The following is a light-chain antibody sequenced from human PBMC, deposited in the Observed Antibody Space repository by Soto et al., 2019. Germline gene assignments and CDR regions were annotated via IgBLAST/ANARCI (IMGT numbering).Light chain of an antibody. Sequence: EIVMTQSPVTLSMSPGERATLSCRAGQSVSSNLAWYQQKPGQAPRLLIYGASTRATGIPARFTGSGSGTEFPLPISSLEFDDSAVYYRQQYKNWWTFGQGTKVEIK. CDR2: GAS. J-gene: IGKJ1*01. CDR3: QQYKNWWT. V-gene: IGKV3-15*01. CDR1: QSVSSN.